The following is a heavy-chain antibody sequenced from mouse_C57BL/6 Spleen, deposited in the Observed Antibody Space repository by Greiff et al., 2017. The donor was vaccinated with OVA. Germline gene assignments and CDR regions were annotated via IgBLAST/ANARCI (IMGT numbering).Heavy chain of an antibody. J-gene: IGHJ2*01. Sequence: QVHVKQSGAELVKPGASVKLSCKASGYTFTSYWMQWVKQRPGQGLEWIGEIDPSDSYTNYNQKFKGKATLTVDTSSSTAYMQLSSLTSEDSAVYYCARGPDYWGQGTTLTVSS. CDR2: IDPSDSYT. V-gene: IGHV1-50*01. CDR3: ARGPDY. CDR1: GYTFTSYW.